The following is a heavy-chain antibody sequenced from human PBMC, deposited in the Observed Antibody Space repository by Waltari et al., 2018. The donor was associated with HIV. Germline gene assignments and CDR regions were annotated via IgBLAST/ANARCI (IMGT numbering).Heavy chain of an antibody. V-gene: IGHV3-23*01. CDR1: GFTFANYA. Sequence: EVQLLESGGGLVQPGGSLRVAFAASGFTFANYAMTWVRQAPGKGLKWVSRISGGGHVTYYADSVKGRFTISKDNSKDTLYLQMSSLRVEDTALYYCARIGAAANTPSFDIWGQGTMVTVSS. D-gene: IGHD6-13*01. CDR2: ISGGGHVT. J-gene: IGHJ3*02. CDR3: ARIGAAANTPSFDI.